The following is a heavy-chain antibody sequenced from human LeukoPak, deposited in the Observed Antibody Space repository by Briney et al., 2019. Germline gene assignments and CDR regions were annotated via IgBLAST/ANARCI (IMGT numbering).Heavy chain of an antibody. V-gene: IGHV1-18*04. D-gene: IGHD2-2*01. J-gene: IGHJ4*02. Sequence: ASVKVSCKTSGYTFTSYGISWVRQAPGQGLEWMGWISTYNGNTNYTQKLQGRVTMTTDTSTSTAYMELRSLRSDDTAVYYCARDGYCGSNSCYSDYWGQGTLVTVSS. CDR2: ISTYNGNT. CDR3: ARDGYCGSNSCYSDY. CDR1: GYTFTSYG.